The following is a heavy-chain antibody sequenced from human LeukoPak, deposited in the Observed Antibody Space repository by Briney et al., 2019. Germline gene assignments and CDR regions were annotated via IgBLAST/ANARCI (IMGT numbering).Heavy chain of an antibody. Sequence: GRSLRLSCAASGFTFSSYGMHWVRQAPGKGLEWVVVIWYDGNNKYYGDSVKGRFTISRDNSKNTVYLQMNSLRAEDTAVYYCARDRGYYGSGSHDFWGQGTLVTVSS. CDR2: IWYDGNNK. CDR1: GFTFSSYG. CDR3: ARDRGYYGSGSHDF. V-gene: IGHV3-33*01. J-gene: IGHJ4*02. D-gene: IGHD3-10*01.